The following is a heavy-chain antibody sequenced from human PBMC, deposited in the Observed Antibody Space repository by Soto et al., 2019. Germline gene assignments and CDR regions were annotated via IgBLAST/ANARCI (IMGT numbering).Heavy chain of an antibody. CDR1: GFTFSSYG. CDR2: ISYDGSNK. CDR3: AKVPGGYSYGYTRDAFDI. Sequence: GGSLRLSCAASGFTFSSYGMHWVRQAPGKGLEWVAVISYDGSNKYYADSVKGRFTISRDNSKNTLYLQMNSLRAEDTAVYYCAKVPGGYSYGYTRDAFDIWGQGTMVTVSS. V-gene: IGHV3-30*18. J-gene: IGHJ3*02. D-gene: IGHD5-18*01.